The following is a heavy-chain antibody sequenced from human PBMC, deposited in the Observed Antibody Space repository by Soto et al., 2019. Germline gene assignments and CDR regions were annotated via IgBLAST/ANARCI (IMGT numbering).Heavy chain of an antibody. CDR2: IYSGGST. CDR1: GFTVSSNY. D-gene: IGHD4-17*01. V-gene: IGHV3-66*01. CDR3: ARDSDYGDYGGAFDI. Sequence: VQLVESGGGLVQPGGSLRLSCAASGFTVSSNYMSWVRQAPGKGLEWVSVIYSGGSTYYADSVKGRFTISRDNSKNTLYLQMNSLRAEDTAVYYCARDSDYGDYGGAFDIWGQGTMVTVSS. J-gene: IGHJ3*02.